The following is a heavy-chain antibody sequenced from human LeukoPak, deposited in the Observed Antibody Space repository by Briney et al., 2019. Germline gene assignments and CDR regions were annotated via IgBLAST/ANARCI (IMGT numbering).Heavy chain of an antibody. J-gene: IGHJ4*02. Sequence: SETLSLTCTVSGGSFSSGSYYWSWIRQPPGKGLEWIGYIYYSGSTNYNPSLKSRVTISVDTSKNQFSLKLSSVTAADTAVYYCARVENDYGGNRYFDYWGQGTLVTVSS. D-gene: IGHD4-23*01. CDR2: IYYSGST. CDR1: GGSFSSGSYY. CDR3: ARVENDYGGNRYFDY. V-gene: IGHV4-61*01.